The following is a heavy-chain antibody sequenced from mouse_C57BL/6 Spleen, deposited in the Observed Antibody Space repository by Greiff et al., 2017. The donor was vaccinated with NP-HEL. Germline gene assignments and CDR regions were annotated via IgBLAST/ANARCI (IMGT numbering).Heavy chain of an antibody. CDR3: ARYYGRSFDY. V-gene: IGHV1-69*01. CDR2: IDPSDSYT. D-gene: IGHD1-1*02. J-gene: IGHJ2*01. CDR1: GYTFTSYW. Sequence: QVQLQQPGAELVMPGASVKLSCKASGYTFTSYWMHWVKQRPGQGLEWIGEIDPSDSYTNYNQKFKGKSTLTVDKSSSTAYMQLSSLTSEDSAVYYCARYYGRSFDYGGQGTTRTVSS.